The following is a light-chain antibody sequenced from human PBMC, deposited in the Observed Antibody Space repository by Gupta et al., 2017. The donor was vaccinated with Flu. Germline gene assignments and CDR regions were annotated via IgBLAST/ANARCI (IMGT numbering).Light chain of an antibody. CDR3: MQGTHWPYS. J-gene: IGKJ2*03. V-gene: IGKV2-30*01. CDR1: QSLLYSDGNTY. Sequence: DVVMIQSPLSLPVTLGQPASISCRSSQSLLYSDGNTYLNWFHQRPGQSPRRLVYKVSNRDSGVPDRFSGTGSGTDFTPKISRVEAEDVGLYFYMQGTHWPYSFGQGTKLEIK. CDR2: KVS.